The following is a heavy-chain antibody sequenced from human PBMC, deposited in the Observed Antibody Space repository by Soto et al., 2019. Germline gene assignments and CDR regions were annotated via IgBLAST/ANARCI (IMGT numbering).Heavy chain of an antibody. Sequence: ASVKVSCKTSGYTFTNYDINWVRQAAGQGLEWMGWINPDSDNTGYAQKFQGRVTMTRDTSISTAYMELNSLRSEDTAAYYCARGRRYCTTTSCYPPALFPYGMDVWGQGTTVTVSS. V-gene: IGHV1-8*01. CDR2: INPDSDNT. CDR1: GYTFTNYD. D-gene: IGHD2-2*01. J-gene: IGHJ6*02. CDR3: ARGRRYCTTTSCYPPALFPYGMDV.